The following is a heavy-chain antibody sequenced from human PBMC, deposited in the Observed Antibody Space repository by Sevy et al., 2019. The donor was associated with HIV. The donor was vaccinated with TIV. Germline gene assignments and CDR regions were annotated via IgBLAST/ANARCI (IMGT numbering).Heavy chain of an antibody. CDR2: ISSSSSTI. CDR3: AREHSGSGDDLDY. D-gene: IGHD1-26*01. V-gene: IGHV3-48*02. J-gene: IGHJ4*02. Sequence: GGSLRLSCAASGFTFSSYSMNWVRQAPGKGLEWVSYISSSSSTIYYADSVKGRFTISRDNAKNSLCLQMSSLRDDDTAVYYCAREHSGSGDDLDYWGQGTMVTVSS. CDR1: GFTFSSYS.